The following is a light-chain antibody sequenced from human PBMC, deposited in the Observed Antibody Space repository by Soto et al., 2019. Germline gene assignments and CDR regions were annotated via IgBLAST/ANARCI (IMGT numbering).Light chain of an antibody. J-gene: IGLJ1*01. Sequence: QSVLTQPRSVSGSPGQSVTISCTGSSSDVGGYNYVSWYQHHPGKAPKVVIYDVSQRPSGVPDRFSGSKSGNTASLTISGLQAEDEADYYCCSYAGSYTFVFGSGTKVTDL. CDR3: CSYAGSYTFV. CDR2: DVS. CDR1: SSDVGGYNY. V-gene: IGLV2-11*01.